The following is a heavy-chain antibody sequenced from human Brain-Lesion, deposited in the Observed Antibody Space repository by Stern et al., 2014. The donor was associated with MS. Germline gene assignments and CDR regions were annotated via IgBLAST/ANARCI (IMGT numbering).Heavy chain of an antibody. J-gene: IGHJ4*02. CDR3: ATLSPGAGGNYYRHFDY. D-gene: IGHD1-26*01. CDR1: GYTLTELS. CDR2: FDPEDGET. Sequence: QVQLVQSGAEVKKPGASVKVSCKVSGYTLTELSMHWVRQSPRKGLEWMGGFDPEDGETIYAQKFQGRVTMTEDTSTDTAYMELSSLRSEDTAVYYCATLSPGAGGNYYRHFDYWGQGTLVTVSS. V-gene: IGHV1-24*01.